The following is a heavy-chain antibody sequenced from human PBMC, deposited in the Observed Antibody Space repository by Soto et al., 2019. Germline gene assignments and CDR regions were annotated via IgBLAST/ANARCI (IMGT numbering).Heavy chain of an antibody. CDR3: ARSGGLDRDFNY. V-gene: IGHV1-69*12. J-gene: IGHJ4*02. CDR1: GGTFSSDS. Sequence: QVQLVQSGAEVKKPGSSVKVSCKASGGTFSSDSFSWVRQAPGQGLEWMGGIIPMFDTPIYAQKFQDRVTITAVDSTSTAYMQLSSLRSGDTAVYYCARSGGLDRDFNYWGQGSLVTVSS. D-gene: IGHD2-15*01. CDR2: IIPMFDTP.